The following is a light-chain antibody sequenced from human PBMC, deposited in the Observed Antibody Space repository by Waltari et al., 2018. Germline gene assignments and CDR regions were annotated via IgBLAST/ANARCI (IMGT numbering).Light chain of an antibody. CDR2: RNI. V-gene: IGLV1-47*01. Sequence: QPVLPSPPSASGSPGSRVPLPCSGSRPNIGCLSLFWYHQHQGRDPKVIIYRNIKWPSGVPDGCSGSKSGTSASLAIGGLRPEDEGDYYCASWDDSRSVLVFGGGTKLTVL. J-gene: IGLJ3*02. CDR1: RPNIGCLS. CDR3: ASWDDSRSVLV.